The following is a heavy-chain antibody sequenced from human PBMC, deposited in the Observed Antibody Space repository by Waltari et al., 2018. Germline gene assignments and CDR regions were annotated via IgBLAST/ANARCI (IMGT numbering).Heavy chain of an antibody. Sequence: QVQLVQSGAEVKKPGASVKVSCKASGYTFTGYYMHWVRQAHGQGLEWMGWINPNSGGTNYAQKFQGMVTMTRYTSISTAYMELSRLRSDDTAVYYCARGRGVVVIAMRLDWFDPWGQGTLVTVSS. CDR3: ARGRGVVVIAMRLDWFDP. V-gene: IGHV1-2*02. D-gene: IGHD2-21*01. CDR2: INPNSGGT. J-gene: IGHJ5*02. CDR1: GYTFTGYY.